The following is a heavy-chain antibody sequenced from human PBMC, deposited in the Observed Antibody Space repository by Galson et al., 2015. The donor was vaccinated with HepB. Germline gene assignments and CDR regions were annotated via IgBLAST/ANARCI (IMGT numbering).Heavy chain of an antibody. CDR1: GFTFSRYA. D-gene: IGHD3-10*02. Sequence: SLRLSCAASGFTFSRYAMTWVRQAPGKGLEWVSGVMGGGGGTTYYTDSVKDRFTISRDNSKNTLYLQMNSLRAEDTAVYYCAHQGLFGENYMDVWGKGTTVTVSS. CDR3: AHQGLFGENYMDV. J-gene: IGHJ6*03. CDR2: VMGGGGGTT. V-gene: IGHV3-23*01.